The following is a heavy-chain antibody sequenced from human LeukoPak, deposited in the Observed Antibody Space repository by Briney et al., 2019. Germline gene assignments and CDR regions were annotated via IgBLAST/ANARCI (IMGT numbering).Heavy chain of an antibody. Sequence: GGSLRLSCAASGFTFSTYSMSWVRQAPGKGPEWVSAISSSGAYTYYADSVKGRFTVSIDNSKNTLYLQVNSLRAEDTAVYYCASRDPSSWYDYWGQGTLVTVSS. D-gene: IGHD6-13*01. CDR1: GFTFSTYS. CDR3: ASRDPSSWYDY. J-gene: IGHJ4*02. V-gene: IGHV3-23*01. CDR2: ISSSGAYT.